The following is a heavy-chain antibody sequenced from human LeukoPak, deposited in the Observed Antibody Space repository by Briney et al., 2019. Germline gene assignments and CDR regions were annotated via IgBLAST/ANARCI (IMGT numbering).Heavy chain of an antibody. Sequence: GGSLRLSCAASGFTFSSYWMSWVRQAPGKGLEWVANIKQDGSEKYYVDSVKGRFTISRDNAKNSLYLQMNSLRAEDTALYYCAKDRERWLQIHLDYWGQGTLVTVSS. V-gene: IGHV3-7*03. CDR1: GFTFSSYW. D-gene: IGHD5-24*01. CDR3: AKDRERWLQIHLDY. J-gene: IGHJ4*02. CDR2: IKQDGSEK.